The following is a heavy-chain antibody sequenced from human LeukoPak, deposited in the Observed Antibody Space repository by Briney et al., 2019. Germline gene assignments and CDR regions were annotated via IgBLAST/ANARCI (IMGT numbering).Heavy chain of an antibody. CDR3: ARDLSGLSAFEI. J-gene: IGHJ3*02. D-gene: IGHD3-22*01. V-gene: IGHV1-69*05. CDR2: IIPIFGTA. CDR1: GGTFSSYA. Sequence: SVKVSCKASGGTFSSYAISWVRQAPGQGLEWMGGIIPIFGTANYAQKLQGRVTMTTDTSTSTAYMELRSLRSDDTAVYYCARDLSGLSAFEIWGQGTMVTVSS.